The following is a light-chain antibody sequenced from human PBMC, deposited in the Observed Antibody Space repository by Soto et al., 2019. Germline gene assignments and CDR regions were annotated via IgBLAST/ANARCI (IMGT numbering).Light chain of an antibody. CDR3: QHYNSYSEA. CDR1: QSLNTR. V-gene: IGKV1-5*01. CDR2: DAS. J-gene: IGKJ1*01. Sequence: DIQLTQSPSTLSASVGDRVTLTCRASQSLNTRLAWYQQRPGKAPKLLIYDASTLESGVPSRFSGGGSGTEFTLTINNLQPDDLATYYCQHYNSYSEAFGQGTKVDNK.